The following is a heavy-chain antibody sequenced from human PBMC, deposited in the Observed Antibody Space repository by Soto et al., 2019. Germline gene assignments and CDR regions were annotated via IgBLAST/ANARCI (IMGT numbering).Heavy chain of an antibody. V-gene: IGHV3-11*01. CDR1: GFTFSDYY. Sequence: QVQLVESGGGLVKPGGSLRLSCAASGFTFSDYYMSWIHQAPGKGLEWVSYISSSGSTIYYADSVKGRFTISRDNAKNSLYLQMNSLRAEDTAVYYCARDAWIVVVVAARPNWFDPWGQGTLVTVSS. D-gene: IGHD2-15*01. CDR3: ARDAWIVVVVAARPNWFDP. J-gene: IGHJ5*02. CDR2: ISSSGSTI.